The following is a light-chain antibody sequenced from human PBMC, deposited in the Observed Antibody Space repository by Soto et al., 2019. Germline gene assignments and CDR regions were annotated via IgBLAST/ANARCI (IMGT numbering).Light chain of an antibody. CDR2: GAS. J-gene: IGKJ1*01. CDR1: QSVSSSY. Sequence: EIVLTQSPGTLSLSPGERATLSCRASQSVSSSYLAWYQQKPGQAPRLLIYGASKRATGIPDRFSGSGSGTDFTLTISRLEPEDLAVYYCQQYGSSRTFRQGTKVEI. CDR3: QQYGSSRT. V-gene: IGKV3-20*01.